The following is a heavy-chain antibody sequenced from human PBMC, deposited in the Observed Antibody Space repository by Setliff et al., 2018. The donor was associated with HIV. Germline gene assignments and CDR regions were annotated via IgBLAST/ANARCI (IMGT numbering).Heavy chain of an antibody. CDR3: AGLSYFLDY. J-gene: IGHJ4*02. V-gene: IGHV4-34*01. D-gene: IGHD3-10*01. CDR1: GGSLSSSY. CDR2: INHSGNA. Sequence: SETLSLTCAVYGGSLSSSYWTWIRQAPGKGLEWIGEINHSGNANYNPSLKSRVTMSLDRSKRQFSLKLTSLTAADTAVYYCAGLSYFLDYWGLGNLVTVSS.